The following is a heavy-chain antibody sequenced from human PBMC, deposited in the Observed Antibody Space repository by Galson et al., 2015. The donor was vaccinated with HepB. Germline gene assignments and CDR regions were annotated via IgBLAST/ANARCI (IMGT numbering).Heavy chain of an antibody. CDR2: ISSNGGST. CDR3: VKEMGQGPVVPAAPLWPFDY. J-gene: IGHJ4*02. V-gene: IGHV3-64D*06. D-gene: IGHD2-2*01. Sequence: SLRLSCAASGFTFSSYAMHWVRQAPGKGLEYVSAISSNGGSTYYADSVKGRFTISRDNSKNTLYLQMSSLRAEDTAVYYCVKEMGQGPVVPAAPLWPFDYWGQGTLVTVSS. CDR1: GFTFSSYA.